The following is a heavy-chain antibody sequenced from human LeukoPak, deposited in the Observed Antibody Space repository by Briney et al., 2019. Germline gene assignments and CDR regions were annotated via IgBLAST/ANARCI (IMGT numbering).Heavy chain of an antibody. V-gene: IGHV3-7*01. Sequence: GWALRLSCAASGFTFSRYWMIWVRQAPGKGLEWVANIKQDGSEKDYVDAGKGRFTISRDNAESSLYLQMNSLRAEDTAVYYCARLISSSSNWFDPWGQGTLVTVSS. CDR2: IKQDGSEK. CDR3: ARLISSSSNWFDP. CDR1: GFTFSRYW. D-gene: IGHD6-6*01. J-gene: IGHJ5*02.